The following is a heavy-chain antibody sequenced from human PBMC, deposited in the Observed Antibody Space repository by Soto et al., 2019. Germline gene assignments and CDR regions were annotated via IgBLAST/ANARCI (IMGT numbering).Heavy chain of an antibody. Sequence: PGGSLRLSCAASGFTFSSYAMHWVRQAPGKGLEWVAVISYDGSNKYYADSVKGRFTISRDNSKNTLYLQMNSLRAEDTAVYYWARSRIVGAPPDYWGQGTLVTVSS. D-gene: IGHD1-26*01. V-gene: IGHV3-30*14. J-gene: IGHJ4*02. CDR3: ARSRIVGAPPDY. CDR1: GFTFSSYA. CDR2: ISYDGSNK.